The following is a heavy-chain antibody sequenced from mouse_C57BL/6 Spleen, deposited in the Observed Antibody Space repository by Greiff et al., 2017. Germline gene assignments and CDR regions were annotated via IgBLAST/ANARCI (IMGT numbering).Heavy chain of an antibody. CDR2: IHPNSGST. D-gene: IGHD4-1*01. J-gene: IGHJ2*01. Sequence: VQLQQSGAELVKPGASVKLSCKASGYTFTSYWMHWVKQRPGQGLEWIGMIHPNSGSTNYNEKFKSKATLTVDKSSSTAYMQLSSLTSEDSAVYYCARDLTGRNFDYWGQGTTLTVSS. V-gene: IGHV1-64*01. CDR3: ARDLTGRNFDY. CDR1: GYTFTSYW.